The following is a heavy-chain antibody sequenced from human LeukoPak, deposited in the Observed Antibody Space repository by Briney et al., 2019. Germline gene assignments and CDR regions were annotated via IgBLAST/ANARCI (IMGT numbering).Heavy chain of an antibody. D-gene: IGHD3-22*01. CDR2: ISCSGGST. J-gene: IGHJ4*02. V-gene: IGHV3-23*01. CDR1: GFTFSSYA. CDR3: AKLAYDSSGYSFDY. Sequence: GGSLRLSCAASGFTFSSYAMSWVRQAPGKGLEWVSAISCSGGSTYYADSVTGRFTISRDNSKNTLYLQMNSLRAEDTAVYYCAKLAYDSSGYSFDYWGQGTLVTVSS.